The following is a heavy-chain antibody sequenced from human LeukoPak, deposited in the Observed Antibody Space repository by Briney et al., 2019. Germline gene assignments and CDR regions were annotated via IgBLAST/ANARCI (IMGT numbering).Heavy chain of an antibody. V-gene: IGHV3-11*04. J-gene: IGHJ4*02. CDR1: GFTFSDYN. CDR2: ISRSGSTK. CDR3: ARDHFSYYYDSSGYPY. Sequence: GGSLRLSCAASGFTFSDYNMRWIRQAPGKGLEWVSSISRSGSTKYYADSVKGRFTISRDNAKNSLYLQMNSLRAEDTAVYYCARDHFSYYYDSSGYPYWGQGTLVTVSS. D-gene: IGHD3-22*01.